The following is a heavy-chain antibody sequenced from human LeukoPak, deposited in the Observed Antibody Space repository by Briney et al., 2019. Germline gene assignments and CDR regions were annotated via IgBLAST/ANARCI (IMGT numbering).Heavy chain of an antibody. CDR3: ARSRADYDYVWGSPRYNWFDP. D-gene: IGHD3-16*01. J-gene: IGHJ5*02. V-gene: IGHV4-34*01. CDR1: GGSFSGYY. CDR2: INHSGST. Sequence: SETLSLTCAVYGGSFSGYYWSWIRQPPGKGLEWIGEINHSGSTNYNPSLKSRVTISVDTSKNQFSLKLSSVTAADTAVYYCARSRADYDYVWGSPRYNWFDPWGQGTLVTVSS.